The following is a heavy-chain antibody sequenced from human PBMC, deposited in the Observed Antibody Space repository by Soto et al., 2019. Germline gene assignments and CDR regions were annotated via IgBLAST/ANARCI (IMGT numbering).Heavy chain of an antibody. Sequence: SETLSLTCAVYGGSFSCYYWSWIRQPPGKGLEWIGEINHSGSTNYNPSLKSRVTISVDTSKNQFSLKLSSVTAADTAVYYCARVAXDYDYVWGSYRTYYFDYWGQGTLVTVSS. D-gene: IGHD3-16*02. J-gene: IGHJ4*02. CDR1: GGSFSCYY. CDR3: ARVAXDYDYVWGSYRTYYFDY. V-gene: IGHV4-34*01. CDR2: INHSGST.